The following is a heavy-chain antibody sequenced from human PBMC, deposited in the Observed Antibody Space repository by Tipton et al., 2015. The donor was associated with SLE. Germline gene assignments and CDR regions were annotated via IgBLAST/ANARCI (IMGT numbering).Heavy chain of an antibody. V-gene: IGHV4-34*01. CDR3: ARGYCSGGKYYYYYMDV. Sequence: TLSLTCAVYGGSFSGYYWSWIRQPPGKGLEWIGEINHSGSTNYNPSLKSRVTISVDTSKNQFSLQLSSVTAADTAVYYCARGYCSGGKYYYYYMDVWGKGTAVTVSS. CDR2: INHSGST. J-gene: IGHJ6*03. CDR1: GGSFSGYY. D-gene: IGHD2-15*01.